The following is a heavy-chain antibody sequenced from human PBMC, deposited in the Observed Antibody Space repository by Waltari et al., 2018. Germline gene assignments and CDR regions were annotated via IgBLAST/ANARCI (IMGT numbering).Heavy chain of an antibody. J-gene: IGHJ3*02. Sequence: QVQLVQSGAEVKKPGASVKVSCKASGYTFTGYYMHWVRQAPGQGLEWMGWINPISGGTNYGQELQGRVTMTRDTAISTAYMELSRLRSDDTAVYYCAETNYYDSSGRDAFDIWGQGTMVTVSS. CDR3: AETNYYDSSGRDAFDI. CDR1: GYTFTGYY. V-gene: IGHV1-2*02. D-gene: IGHD3-22*01. CDR2: INPISGGT.